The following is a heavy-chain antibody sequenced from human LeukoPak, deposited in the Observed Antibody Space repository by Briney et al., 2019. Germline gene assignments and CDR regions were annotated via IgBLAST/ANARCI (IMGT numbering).Heavy chain of an antibody. V-gene: IGHV1-2*06. CDR3: ARSYYYGSGSRVDWFDP. Sequence: GASVKVSCKASGYTFTGYYMHWVRQAPGQGLEWMGRINPNSGGTNYAQKFQGRVTITRDTTISTAYMELSRLRSDDTAVYYCARSYYYGSGSRVDWFDPWGQGTLVTVSS. CDR2: INPNSGGT. CDR1: GYTFTGYY. D-gene: IGHD3-10*01. J-gene: IGHJ5*02.